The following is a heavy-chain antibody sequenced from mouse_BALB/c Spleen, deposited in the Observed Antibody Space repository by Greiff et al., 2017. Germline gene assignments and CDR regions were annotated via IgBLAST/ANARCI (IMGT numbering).Heavy chain of an antibody. CDR2: IYPGNSDT. CDR1: GYSFTSYW. Sequence: VQLQQSGTVLARPGASVKMSCKASGYSFTSYWMHWVKQRPGQGLEWIGAIYPGNSDTSYNQKFKGKAKLTAVTSASTAYMELSSLTNEESAVYYCTRSRDGYRGGFAYWGQGTLVTVSA. J-gene: IGHJ3*01. V-gene: IGHV1-5*01. D-gene: IGHD2-3*01. CDR3: TRSRDGYRGGFAY.